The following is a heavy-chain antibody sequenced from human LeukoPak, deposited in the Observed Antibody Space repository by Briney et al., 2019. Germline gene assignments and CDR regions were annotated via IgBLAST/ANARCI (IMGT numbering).Heavy chain of an antibody. D-gene: IGHD3-22*01. V-gene: IGHV4-34*01. CDR1: GGSFSGYY. CDR3: ARGLDSSGYYYVDY. J-gene: IGHJ4*02. Sequence: SETLSLTSAVYGGSFSGYYCSWIRQPQGKGLEWIGEINHSGSTNYNPSLKCRDSISVDTSKNQFSLKLSSVTAADTAVYYCARGLDSSGYYYVDYWGQ. CDR2: INHSGST.